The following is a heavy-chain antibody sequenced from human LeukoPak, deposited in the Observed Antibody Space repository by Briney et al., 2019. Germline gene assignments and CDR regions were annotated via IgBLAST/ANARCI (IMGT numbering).Heavy chain of an antibody. D-gene: IGHD3-22*01. CDR1: GFTFDDYA. J-gene: IGHJ5*02. CDR2: INWIGGST. V-gene: IGHV3-20*01. Sequence: GRSLRLSCAASGFTFDDYAISWVRQAPGKGLEWVSGINWIGGSTGYADSVKGRFTISRDNPKNSLYLQITSLRAEDPALYTCARDHQDYYDSSGYYCGNWFDPWGQGTLVTVSS. CDR3: ARDHQDYYDSSGYYCGNWFDP.